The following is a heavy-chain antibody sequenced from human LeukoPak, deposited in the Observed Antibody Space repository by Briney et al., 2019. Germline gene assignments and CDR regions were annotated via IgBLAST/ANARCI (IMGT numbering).Heavy chain of an antibody. V-gene: IGHV1-24*01. CDR1: GYTLTELS. D-gene: IGHD3-9*01. CDR2: FDPEDGET. CDR3: ARGVGGNARWRNFDWSKKIPMRDYFDY. Sequence: GASVKVSCKVSGYTLTELSMHWVRQAPGKGLEWMGGFDPEDGETIYAQKFQGRVTMTEDTSTDTAYMELSRLRSDDTAVYYCARGVGGNARWRNFDWSKKIPMRDYFDYWGQGTLVTVSS. J-gene: IGHJ4*02.